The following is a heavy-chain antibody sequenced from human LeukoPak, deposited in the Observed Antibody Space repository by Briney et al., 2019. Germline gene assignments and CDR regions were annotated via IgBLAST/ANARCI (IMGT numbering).Heavy chain of an antibody. CDR1: GFTFSSYW. CDR2: IKEDGTEK. J-gene: IGHJ4*02. D-gene: IGHD3-3*01. CDR3: ARVSPPSSFGVVIIHPPVLDY. V-gene: IGHV3-7*01. Sequence: PGGSLRLSCAASGFTFSSYWMSWVRQAPGKGLEWVANIKEDGTEKYYVDSVKGRFTISRDNAKNSLYLQMNSLRAEDTSIYYCARVSPPSSFGVVIIHPPVLDYWGLGTLVTVSS.